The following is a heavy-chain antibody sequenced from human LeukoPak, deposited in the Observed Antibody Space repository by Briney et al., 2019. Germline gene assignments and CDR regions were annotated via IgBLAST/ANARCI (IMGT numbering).Heavy chain of an antibody. V-gene: IGHV3-23*01. CDR1: GFTFSSYA. Sequence: PGGSLRLSCAASGFTFSSYAMSWVRQAPGKGLEWVSAISGSGGSTYYADSVKGRFTISRDNSKNTLYLQMNSLRAEDTAVYYCAKSGRRIIVVPAATVDAWGQGTTVTVSS. J-gene: IGHJ6*02. CDR2: ISGSGGST. CDR3: AKSGRRIIVVPAATVDA. D-gene: IGHD2-2*01.